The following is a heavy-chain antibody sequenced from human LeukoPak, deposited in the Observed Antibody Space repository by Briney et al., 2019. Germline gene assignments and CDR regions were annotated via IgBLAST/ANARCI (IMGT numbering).Heavy chain of an antibody. D-gene: IGHD5-24*01. CDR2: INYSGRT. CDR3: ARRSSRWLPFDH. CDR1: GGSLSSSGYY. Sequence: SETLSLTCTVSGGSLSSSGYYWVWVGQSPGKGLQWIGSINYSGRTYYNSSLKSRVTIFVDPSKNQFSLKVTSVTAADTAVYYCARRSSRWLPFDHWGQGTLVSVSS. V-gene: IGHV4-39*01. J-gene: IGHJ4*02.